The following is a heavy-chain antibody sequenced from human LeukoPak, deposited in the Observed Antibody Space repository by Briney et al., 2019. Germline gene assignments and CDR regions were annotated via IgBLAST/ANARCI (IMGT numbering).Heavy chain of an antibody. CDR1: GFALSNYA. CDR3: AKSLFTSATGTGRAFHI. J-gene: IGHJ3*02. Sequence: GGSLRLSCVASGFALSNYALTWVRQAPGKGLEWVSVISGSGGTTHYADSVKGRFTISRDNSKNTLYLQMTSLRAEDTAEYYCAKSLFTSATGTGRAFHIWGQGTMVTVSS. D-gene: IGHD1-1*01. CDR2: ISGSGGTT. V-gene: IGHV3-23*01.